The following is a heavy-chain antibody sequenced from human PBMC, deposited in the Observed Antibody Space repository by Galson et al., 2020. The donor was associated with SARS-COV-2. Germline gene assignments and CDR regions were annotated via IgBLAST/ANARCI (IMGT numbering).Heavy chain of an antibody. V-gene: IGHV1-18*01. Sequence: GESLKISCKASGYTFTTYGISWVRQAPGQGLEWMGWISTYHGNTNYAQNLQGRVTLTTDTSTRTAYMELRSLRSDDTAVYYCARSGVGGHDYIDVWGEGTTVTISS. CDR3: ARSGVGGHDYIDV. CDR2: ISTYHGNT. J-gene: IGHJ6*03. CDR1: GYTFTTYG. D-gene: IGHD1-26*01.